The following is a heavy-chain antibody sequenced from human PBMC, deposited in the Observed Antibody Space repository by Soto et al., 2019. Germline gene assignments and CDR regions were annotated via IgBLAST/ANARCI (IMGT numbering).Heavy chain of an antibody. Sequence: QVQLVQSGAEMKKPGASVKFSCKTSGYIFTNYAIHWVRQAPGQSLEWLGWIDAANGKTEFSQRFQGRVTLTRDTPATKAYMELSSLTSEDTAVYYCARDRTVQLERRGAPDYWGQGTLVTVSS. CDR3: ARDRTVQLERRGAPDY. D-gene: IGHD1-1*01. V-gene: IGHV1-3*01. CDR1: GYIFTNYA. J-gene: IGHJ4*02. CDR2: IDAANGKT.